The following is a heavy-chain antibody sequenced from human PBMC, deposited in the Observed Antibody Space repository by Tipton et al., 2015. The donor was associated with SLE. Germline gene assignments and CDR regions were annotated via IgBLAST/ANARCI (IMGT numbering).Heavy chain of an antibody. D-gene: IGHD1-26*01. CDR2: IYYSGTT. CDR1: GYSISSGYY. CDR3: ARVDRGPRNFDL. J-gene: IGHJ2*01. V-gene: IGHV4-38-2*01. Sequence: TLSLTCAVSGYSISSGYYWGWIRQPPGKGLEWIGTIYYSGTTFYNPSLKSRVTISVDTSKNQFSLKLSAVTAADTAVYYCARVDRGPRNFDLWGRGTLVTVSS.